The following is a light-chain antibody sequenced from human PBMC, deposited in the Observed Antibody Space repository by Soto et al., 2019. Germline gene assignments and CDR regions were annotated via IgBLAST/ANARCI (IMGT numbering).Light chain of an antibody. CDR1: SSDVGGYNY. Sequence: QSALTQPASVSGSPGQSITISCTGTSSDVGGYNYVSWYQQQPGRAPKLMIHDVTYRPSGVSYRFSGSKSGNTASLTISGLQAEDEADYYCISYKDNTLYVFGTGTKVTVL. CDR3: ISYKDNTLYV. J-gene: IGLJ1*01. CDR2: DVT. V-gene: IGLV2-14*01.